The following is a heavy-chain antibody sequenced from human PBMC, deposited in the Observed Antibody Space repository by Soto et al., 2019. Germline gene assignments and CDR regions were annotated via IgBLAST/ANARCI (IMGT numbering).Heavy chain of an antibody. D-gene: IGHD3-3*01. V-gene: IGHV1-2*02. CDR2: INPNSGAT. J-gene: IGHJ5*02. CDR3: ARGGGTILAPLP. CDR1: GYTFTGYF. Sequence: ASVKVSCKASGYTFTGYFMRWVRQAPGQGLEWMGWINPNSGATKYAQKFQGRVTLSRDTSIRTAYMELSGLRSDDTAVYYCARGGGTILAPLPWGQGTLVTVS.